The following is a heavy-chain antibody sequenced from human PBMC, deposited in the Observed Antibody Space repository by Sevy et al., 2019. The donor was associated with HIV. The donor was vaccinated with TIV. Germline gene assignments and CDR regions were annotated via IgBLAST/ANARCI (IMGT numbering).Heavy chain of an antibody. Sequence: GGSLRLSCTASGFTFGDYAMSWFRQAPGKGLEWVGFIRSKAYGGTTEYAASVKGRFTISRDDSKSIAYLQMNSLKTEDTAVYYCTRDVAVAGTDYWGQGTLVTVSP. CDR3: TRDVAVAGTDY. V-gene: IGHV3-49*03. CDR2: IRSKAYGGTT. J-gene: IGHJ4*02. D-gene: IGHD6-19*01. CDR1: GFTFGDYA.